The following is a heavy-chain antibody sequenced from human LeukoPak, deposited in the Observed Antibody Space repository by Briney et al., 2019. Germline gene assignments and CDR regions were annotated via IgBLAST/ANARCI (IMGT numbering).Heavy chain of an antibody. J-gene: IGHJ6*02. D-gene: IGHD3-10*01. V-gene: IGHV3-23*01. CDR3: AKSEDGSGRYYGMDV. CDR2: ISGSGGST. Sequence: GGSLRLSCAASGFTFSSYAMSWVRQAPGKGLEWVSAISGSGGSTYCADSVKGRFTISRDNSKNTLYLQMNSLRAEDTAVYYCAKSEDGSGRYYGMDVWGQGTTVTVSS. CDR1: GFTFSSYA.